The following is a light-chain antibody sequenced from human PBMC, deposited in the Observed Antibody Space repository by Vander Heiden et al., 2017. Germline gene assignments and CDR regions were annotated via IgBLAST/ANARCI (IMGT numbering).Light chain of an antibody. CDR1: SSDVGGYNL. CDR2: EGS. J-gene: IGLJ3*02. CDR3: CSYAGRTTWV. Sequence: QSALTQPASVSGSPGQALTLSCTGTSSDVGGYNLVSWFHHHPGKAPKLLIYEGSRRPSGVSNRFSGSKSGNTASLTISGLQAEDEADYFCCSYAGRTTWVFGGGTKVTVL. V-gene: IGLV2-23*01.